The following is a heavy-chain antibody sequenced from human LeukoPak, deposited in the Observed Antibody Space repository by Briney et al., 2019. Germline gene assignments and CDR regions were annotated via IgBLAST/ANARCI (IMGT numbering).Heavy chain of an antibody. CDR2: ISNSGSTI. CDR1: GFTFSDYY. CDR3: ARVWNRIQLWLLGY. D-gene: IGHD5-18*01. Sequence: SGGSLRLSCAASGFTFSDYYMSWIRQAPGKGLEWVSYISNSGSTIYYADSVKGRFTISRDNAKNSLYLQMNSLRVEDTAVYYCARVWNRIQLWLLGYWGQGTLVTVSS. J-gene: IGHJ4*02. V-gene: IGHV3-11*01.